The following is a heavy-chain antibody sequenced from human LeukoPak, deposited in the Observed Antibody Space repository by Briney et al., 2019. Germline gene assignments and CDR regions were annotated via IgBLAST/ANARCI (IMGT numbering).Heavy chain of an antibody. CDR2: INPNIGGT. D-gene: IGHD2-8*01. Sequence: ASVKVSCKASGYTFTGYYMHWVRQAPGQGLEWMGWINPNIGGTNYAQKFQGRVTMTRDTSISTAYMELSRLRSDDTAVYYCARAGYCTNGVCPEDAFDIWGQGTMVTVSS. CDR3: ARAGYCTNGVCPEDAFDI. CDR1: GYTFTGYY. J-gene: IGHJ3*02. V-gene: IGHV1-2*02.